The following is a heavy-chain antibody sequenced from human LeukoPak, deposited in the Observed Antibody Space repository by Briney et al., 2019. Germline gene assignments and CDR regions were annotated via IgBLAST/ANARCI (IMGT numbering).Heavy chain of an antibody. J-gene: IGHJ6*03. CDR3: ARDYSNYYYYYYMDV. D-gene: IGHD4-11*01. CDR1: GYTFTGYY. CDR2: INPNSGGT. V-gene: IGHV1-2*02. Sequence: ASVKVSCKASGYTFTGYYMHWVRQAPGQGLEWMGWINPNSGGTNYAQKFQGRVTMTRDTSISTAYMELSRLRSDDTAVYYCARDYSNYYYYYYMDVWGKGTTATVSS.